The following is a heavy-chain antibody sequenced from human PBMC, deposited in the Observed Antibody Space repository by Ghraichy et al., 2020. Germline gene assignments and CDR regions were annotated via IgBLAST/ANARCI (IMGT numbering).Heavy chain of an antibody. J-gene: IGHJ6*02. Sequence: GGSLRLSCVASRFTFSSYAMTWVRPVPGKGLEWVSAIIGSDGSTYYTDSVKGRFTISRDNSKNTLYLQMNSLRAEDTAVYYCAKGRAGAGINYYYSYYGMDVWGQGTTVTVSS. V-gene: IGHV3-23*01. CDR1: RFTFSSYA. CDR3: AKGRAGAGINYYYSYYGMDV. CDR2: IIGSDGST. D-gene: IGHD6-19*01.